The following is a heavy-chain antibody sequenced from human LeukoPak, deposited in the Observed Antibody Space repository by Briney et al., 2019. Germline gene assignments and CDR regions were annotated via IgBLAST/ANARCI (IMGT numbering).Heavy chain of an antibody. J-gene: IGHJ6*02. CDR1: GFTFSSYA. CDR3: ARDYSPKGYRSSTSCPPQGYYYGMDV. Sequence: GGSLRLSCAASGFTFSSYAMHWVRQAPGKGLEWVAVISYDGSNKYYADSVKGRFTISRDNSKNTLYLQMNSLRAEDTAVYYCARDYSPKGYRSSTSCPPQGYYYGMDVWGQGTTVTVSS. CDR2: ISYDGSNK. V-gene: IGHV3-30*04. D-gene: IGHD2-2*01.